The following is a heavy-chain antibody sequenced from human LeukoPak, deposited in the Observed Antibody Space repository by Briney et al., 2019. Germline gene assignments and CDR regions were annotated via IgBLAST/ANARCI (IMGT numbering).Heavy chain of an antibody. Sequence: GGSLRLSCAASWFTVSTNYMSWCRQDPGKGLEWVSYIICSGSTIYYADSAKGRFTISRANANNTLYLQMNSLTAEATAVPYFSSPVYRSVWLYFDYWGQGTLVTVSS. D-gene: IGHD6-19*01. CDR3: SSPVYRSVWLYFDY. J-gene: IGHJ4*02. CDR1: WFTVSTNY. CDR2: IICSGSTI. V-gene: IGHV3-11*01.